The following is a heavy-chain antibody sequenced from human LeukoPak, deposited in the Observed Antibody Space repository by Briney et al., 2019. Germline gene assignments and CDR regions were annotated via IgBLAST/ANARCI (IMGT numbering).Heavy chain of an antibody. Sequence: PGGSLRLSCAASGFSLSSYGMTWVRQAPGKGLEWVSTLSDRGGGTYYADSVKGRFTISRDNSKNTNSLRAEDTAVYYCAKSSGWEMYYYYMDVWGKGTTVTVSS. CDR3: AKSSGWEMYYYYMDV. V-gene: IGHV3-23*01. CDR1: GFSLSSYG. CDR2: LSDRGGGT. J-gene: IGHJ6*03. D-gene: IGHD6-19*01.